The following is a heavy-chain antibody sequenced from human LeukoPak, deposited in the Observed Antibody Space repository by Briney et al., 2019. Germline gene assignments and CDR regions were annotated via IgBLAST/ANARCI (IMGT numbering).Heavy chain of an antibody. Sequence: GGPLRLSCAASGFMFSSYGMHWVRQAPGKGLEWVAFISQEESNKFYGDPVRGRFTLSRDNAKNTLYLQMDSLRAEDTATYYCAKEVVASVGMGGHLYNWFDPWGQGTLVTVSS. D-gene: IGHD1-26*01. CDR2: ISQEESNK. CDR1: GFMFSSYG. V-gene: IGHV3-30*18. J-gene: IGHJ5*02. CDR3: AKEVVASVGMGGHLYNWFDP.